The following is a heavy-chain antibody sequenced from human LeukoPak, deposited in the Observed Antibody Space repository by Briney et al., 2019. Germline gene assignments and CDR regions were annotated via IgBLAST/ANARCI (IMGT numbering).Heavy chain of an antibody. CDR3: ARSPIARVAATTPYYMDV. V-gene: IGHV1-46*01. CDR1: GYTFTSYY. Sequence: PGASVKVSCKASGYTFTSYYMHWVRQAPGQGLEWMGIINPSGGSTSYAQKFQGRVTMTRDTSTSTGYMELRSLRSDDTALYYCARSPIARVAATTPYYMDVWGKGTTITISS. CDR2: INPSGGST. D-gene: IGHD6-19*01. J-gene: IGHJ6*03.